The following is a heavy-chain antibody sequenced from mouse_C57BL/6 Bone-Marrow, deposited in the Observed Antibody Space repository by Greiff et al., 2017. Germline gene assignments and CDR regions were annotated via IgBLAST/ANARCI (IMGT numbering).Heavy chain of an antibody. Sequence: EVKLVESEGGLVQPGSSMKLSCTASGFTFSDYYMAWVRQVPEKGLEWVANINYDGSSTYYLDSLKSRFIISRDNAKNILYLQMSSLKSEDTATYYCARGEFITTVVEEARFAYWGQGTLVTVSA. CDR3: ARGEFITTVVEEARFAY. D-gene: IGHD1-1*01. CDR1: GFTFSDYY. V-gene: IGHV5-16*01. CDR2: INYDGSST. J-gene: IGHJ3*01.